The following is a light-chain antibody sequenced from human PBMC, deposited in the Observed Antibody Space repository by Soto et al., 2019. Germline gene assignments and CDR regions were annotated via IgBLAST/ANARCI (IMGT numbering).Light chain of an antibody. CDR1: SSNIGAGYD. V-gene: IGLV1-40*01. J-gene: IGLJ2*01. CDR2: GNS. CDR3: QSYDSSLSVLVV. Sequence: QSVLTQPPSVSGAPGQRVTISCTGSSSNIGAGYDVHWYQQLPGTAPKLLIYGNSNRPSGVPDRFSGSKSGTSASLAITGLQAEDEADYYCQSYDSSLSVLVVFGGGTKLTRP.